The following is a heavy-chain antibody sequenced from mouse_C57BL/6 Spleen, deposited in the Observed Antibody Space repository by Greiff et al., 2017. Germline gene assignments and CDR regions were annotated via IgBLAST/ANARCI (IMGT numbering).Heavy chain of an antibody. CDR2: IDPSDSYT. CDR3: ARTGSFAY. D-gene: IGHD4-1*01. Sequence: VQLQQPGAELVKPGASVKLSCKASGYTFTSYWMQWVKQRPGQGLEWIGEIDPSDSYTNYNQKFKGKATLTVDTSSSTAYMQLSSLTSEDSAVDYCARTGSFAYWGQGTLVTVSA. CDR1: GYTFTSYW. J-gene: IGHJ3*01. V-gene: IGHV1-50*01.